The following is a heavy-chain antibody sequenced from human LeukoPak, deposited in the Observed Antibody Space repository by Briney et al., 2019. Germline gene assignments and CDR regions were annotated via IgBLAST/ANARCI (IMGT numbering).Heavy chain of an antibody. CDR2: IWYNGSNK. CDR1: VFTLSSYG. V-gene: IGHV3-30*02. Sequence: GGSLRLSCAASVFTLSSYGMHWVRQAPGKGLEWVAVIWYNGSNKYYADSVKGRFTISRDNSKNTLYLQMNSLRAEDTAVYYCAKDSVAGTEMYYFDYWGQGTLVTVSS. D-gene: IGHD6-19*01. J-gene: IGHJ4*02. CDR3: AKDSVAGTEMYYFDY.